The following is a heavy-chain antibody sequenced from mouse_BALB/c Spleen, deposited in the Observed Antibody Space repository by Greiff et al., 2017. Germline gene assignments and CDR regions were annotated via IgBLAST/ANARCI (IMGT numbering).Heavy chain of an antibody. J-gene: IGHJ4*01. CDR3: QSTMIPFYAMDY. V-gene: IGHV1S81*02. CDR2: INPSNGRT. D-gene: IGHD2-4*01. CDR1: GYTFTSYW. Sequence: QVQLQQPGAELVKPGASVKLSCKASGYTFTSYWMHWVKQRPGQGLEWIGEINPSNGRTNYNEKFKSKATLTVDKSSSTAYMQLSSLTSEDSAVYYCQSTMIPFYAMDYWGQGTSVTVSS.